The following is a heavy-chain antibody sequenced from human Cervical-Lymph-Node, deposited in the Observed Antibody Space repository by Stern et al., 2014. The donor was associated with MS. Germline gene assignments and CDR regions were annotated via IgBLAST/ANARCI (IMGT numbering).Heavy chain of an antibody. CDR2: INPINGRT. V-gene: IGHV1-46*01. CDR3: ARGDVNSGSSHVDY. CDR1: GYTFTTYY. D-gene: IGHD3-10*01. Sequence: VQLVESGAEVRQPGASVKPSCKASGYTFTTYYIHWVRQAPGQGLEWMAMINPINGRTTYAQKFQDRVTVTRDTSASTVYMEVISLRSDDTAVYYCARGDVNSGSSHVDYWGRGTLVTVSS. J-gene: IGHJ4*02.